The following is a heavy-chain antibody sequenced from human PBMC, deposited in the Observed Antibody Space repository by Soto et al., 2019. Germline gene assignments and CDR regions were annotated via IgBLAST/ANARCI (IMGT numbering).Heavy chain of an antibody. J-gene: IGHJ4*02. D-gene: IGHD6-19*01. CDR1: GGSFSGNY. CDR3: ARAQWLVRDGFDY. Sequence: KPSETLSLTCAVSGGSFSGNYWSWIRQPPGKGLEWIGEINHSGSTNYNPSLKSRVTISVDTSENQFSLKLTSVTAADTAVYYCARAQWLVRDGFDYWGQGTLVTVSS. V-gene: IGHV4-34*01. CDR2: INHSGST.